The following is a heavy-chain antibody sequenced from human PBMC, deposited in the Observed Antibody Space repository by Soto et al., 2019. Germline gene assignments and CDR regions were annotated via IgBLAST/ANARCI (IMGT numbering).Heavy chain of an antibody. Sequence: LSLTFAVYGAPFSGYYWTWIRQPPGKGLEWIGEINHTGSTKYNPSLKSRVTISLDTSKNQFSLSLRSVTAADTAVYYCARGREIFGAVTPFEYWGQGTQVTVSS. CDR3: ARGREIFGAVTPFEY. D-gene: IGHD3-3*01. CDR1: GAPFSGYY. V-gene: IGHV4-34*01. CDR2: INHTGST. J-gene: IGHJ4*02.